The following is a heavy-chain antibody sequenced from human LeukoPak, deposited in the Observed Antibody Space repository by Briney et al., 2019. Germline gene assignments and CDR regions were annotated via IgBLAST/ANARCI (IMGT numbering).Heavy chain of an antibody. J-gene: IGHJ4*02. V-gene: IGHV4-61*02. CDR2: IHTRGTT. CDR1: GYSISSDYY. CDR3: ARAPEYGWGSYLLY. D-gene: IGHD3-10*01. Sequence: SETLSLTCTVSGYSISSDYYWSWIRQPAGKGLEWIGRIHTRGTTNYNPSLKSRVTISVDTPKSQFSLNLSSVTAADTGVYYCARAPEYGWGSYLLYWGQGIQVTVSS.